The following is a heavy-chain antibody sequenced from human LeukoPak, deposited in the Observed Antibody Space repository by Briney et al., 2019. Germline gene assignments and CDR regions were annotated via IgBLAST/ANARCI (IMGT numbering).Heavy chain of an antibody. CDR1: GYTFTGYY. CDR2: INPNSGGT. Sequence: ASVKVSCKASGYTFTGYYMHWVRQAPGQGLEWMGWINPNSGGTNYAQKFQGRVTMTRDTSISTAYMELSRLRSDDTVVYYCARASYYYGSGSYTGWFDPWGQGTLVTVSS. J-gene: IGHJ5*02. D-gene: IGHD3-10*01. CDR3: ARASYYYGSGSYTGWFDP. V-gene: IGHV1-2*02.